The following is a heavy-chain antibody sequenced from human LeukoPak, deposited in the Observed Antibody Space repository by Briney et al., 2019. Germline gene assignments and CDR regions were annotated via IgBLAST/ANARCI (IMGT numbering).Heavy chain of an antibody. CDR3: ARGRSEGVSNDAFDI. D-gene: IGHD3-3*01. CDR2: ISAYNGNT. J-gene: IGHJ3*02. CDR1: GYTFTSYD. V-gene: IGHV1-18*01. Sequence: GASVKVSCKASGYTFTSYDINWVRQAPGQGLEWMGWISAYNGNTNYAQKLQGRVTMTTDTSTSTAYMELRSLRSDDTAVYYCARGRSEGVSNDAFDIWGQGTMVTVSS.